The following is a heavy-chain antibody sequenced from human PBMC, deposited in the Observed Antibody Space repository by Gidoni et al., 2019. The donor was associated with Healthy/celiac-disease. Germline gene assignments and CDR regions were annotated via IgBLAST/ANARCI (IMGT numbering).Heavy chain of an antibody. V-gene: IGHV3-30*02. CDR1: GFTFSSYG. J-gene: IGHJ4*02. CDR2: IRYDGSNK. D-gene: IGHD2-2*01. CDR3: AIVVEAH. Sequence: QVELVASGVRAVEPGGSLRVSCAASGFTFSSYGMHWVRQSPGKGLEWVPLIRYDGSNKYYADSVKDRFTIARDNSKNTLYLQMDSLRAEDTAVYYCAIVVEAHWGQGTLVTVSS.